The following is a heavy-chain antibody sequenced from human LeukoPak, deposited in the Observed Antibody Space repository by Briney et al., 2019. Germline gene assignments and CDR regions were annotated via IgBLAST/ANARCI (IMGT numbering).Heavy chain of an antibody. D-gene: IGHD3-10*01. CDR1: GFTFSSYS. CDR2: ISSSSYI. Sequence: GGSLRLSCAASGFTFSSYSMNWVRQAPGKGLEWVSSISSSSYIYYADSVKGRFTISRDNAKNSLYLQMNSLRAEDTAVYYCARDRSKWFGELFRYYYGMDVWGQGTTVTVSS. V-gene: IGHV3-21*01. CDR3: ARDRSKWFGELFRYYYGMDV. J-gene: IGHJ6*02.